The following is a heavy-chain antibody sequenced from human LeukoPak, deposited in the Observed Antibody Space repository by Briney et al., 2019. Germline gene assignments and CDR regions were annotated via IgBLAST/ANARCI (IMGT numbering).Heavy chain of an antibody. D-gene: IGHD4-17*01. CDR1: GDSITSGSYY. CDR2: IFISGGT. CDR3: ARVRGNDYGDYDWFDP. V-gene: IGHV4-61*02. J-gene: IGHJ5*02. Sequence: PSETLSLTCTVSGDSITSGSYYWSWIRQPAGKGLDWIGRIFISGGTNYNPSLRSRVTMSLDTSKNQFSLKLYSVTAADTAVYYCARVRGNDYGDYDWFDPWGQGTLVTVSS.